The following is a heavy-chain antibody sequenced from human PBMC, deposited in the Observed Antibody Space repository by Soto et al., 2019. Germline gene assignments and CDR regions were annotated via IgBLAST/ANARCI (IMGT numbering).Heavy chain of an antibody. CDR1: GYTFTGYY. Sequence: ASVKVSCKASGYTFTGYYMHWVRQAPGQGFEWMGWINPNSGGTNYAQKFQGWVTMTRDTSISTAYMELSRLRSDDTAVYYCARGAFIAVAGDYGMDVWGQGTTVTVSS. D-gene: IGHD6-19*01. CDR2: INPNSGGT. J-gene: IGHJ6*02. CDR3: ARGAFIAVAGDYGMDV. V-gene: IGHV1-2*04.